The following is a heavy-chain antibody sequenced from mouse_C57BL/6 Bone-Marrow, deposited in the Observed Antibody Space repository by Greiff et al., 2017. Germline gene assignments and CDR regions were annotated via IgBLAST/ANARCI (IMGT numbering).Heavy chain of an antibody. CDR1: GYTFTSYW. Sequence: QVQLQQPGAELVKPGASVKVSCKASGYTFTSYWMHWVKQRPGQGLEWIGRIHPSDSDTNYNQKFKGKATLTVDKSSSTAYMQLSSLTSEDSGVYYWAIGGNYYGYEWFAYWGQGTMVTVSA. CDR2: IHPSDSDT. D-gene: IGHD2-2*01. CDR3: AIGGNYYGYEWFAY. J-gene: IGHJ3*01. V-gene: IGHV1-74*01.